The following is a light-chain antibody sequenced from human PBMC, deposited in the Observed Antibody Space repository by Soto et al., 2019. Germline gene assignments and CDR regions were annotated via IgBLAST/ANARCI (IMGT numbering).Light chain of an antibody. J-gene: IGLJ2*01. V-gene: IGLV1-47*01. CDR2: RNN. Sequence: QSVLTQPPSASGTPGQRVTISCSGSSSNIGSNYVYWDQQLPGTAPKLLIYRNNQRPSGVPDRFSGSKSGTSASLAISGLRSEDEADDYCAAWDDSLSGVVFGGGTKLTVL. CDR1: SSNIGSNY. CDR3: AAWDDSLSGVV.